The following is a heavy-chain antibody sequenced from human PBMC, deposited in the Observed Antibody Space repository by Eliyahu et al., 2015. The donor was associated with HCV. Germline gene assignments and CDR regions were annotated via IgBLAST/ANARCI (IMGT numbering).Heavy chain of an antibody. Sequence: QVQLVQSGAEVKKPGASVKVSCKASGYTFTSYGISWVRQAPXQGLEWMGWISAYNGNTNYAQKLQGRVTMTTDTSTSTAYMELRSLRSDDTAVYYCAREGGRDSGYDHNPYYFDYWGQGTLVTVSS. CDR2: ISAYNGNT. D-gene: IGHD5-12*01. J-gene: IGHJ4*02. V-gene: IGHV1-18*04. CDR1: GYTFTSYG. CDR3: AREGGRDSGYDHNPYYFDY.